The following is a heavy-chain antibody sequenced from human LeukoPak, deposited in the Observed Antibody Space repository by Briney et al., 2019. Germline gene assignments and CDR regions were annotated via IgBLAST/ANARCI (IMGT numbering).Heavy chain of an antibody. CDR1: GFTFSSYA. D-gene: IGHD3-16*01. CDR3: ARARGMFGDY. Sequence: PGGSLRLSCAASGFTFSSYAIHWVRQAPGKGLEWVAVISYDGSTKYYADSVKGRFTISRDNSKNTLYLQMNGLRAEDTAVYYCARARGMFGDYWGQGTLVTVSP. J-gene: IGHJ4*02. CDR2: ISYDGSTK. V-gene: IGHV3-30*01.